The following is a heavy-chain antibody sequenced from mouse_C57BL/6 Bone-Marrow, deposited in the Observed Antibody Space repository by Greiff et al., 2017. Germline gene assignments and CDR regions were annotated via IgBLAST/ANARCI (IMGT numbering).Heavy chain of an antibody. D-gene: IGHD1-1*01. CDR2: IYWDDDK. CDR3: ARGVITTAHYAMDY. Sequence: QVTLKESGPGILQSSQTLSLTCSFSGFSLSTSGMGVSWIRQPSGKGLEWLAHIYWDDDKRYNPSLKSRLTISKDTSRNQVFLKITSVDTADTATYYCARGVITTAHYAMDYWGQGTSVTVSS. V-gene: IGHV8-12*01. J-gene: IGHJ4*01. CDR1: GFSLSTSGMG.